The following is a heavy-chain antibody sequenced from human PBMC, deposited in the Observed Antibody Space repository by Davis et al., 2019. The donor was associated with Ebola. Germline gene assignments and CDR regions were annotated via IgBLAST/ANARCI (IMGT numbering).Heavy chain of an antibody. J-gene: IGHJ4*02. CDR2: IDTNTGNP. CDR3: ARQILRLEPQLLWPSFDY. CDR1: GYTFTSYA. V-gene: IGHV7-4-1*02. D-gene: IGHD1-1*01. Sequence: ASVKVSCKASGYTFTSYAMNWVRQAPGQGLEWMGWIDTNTGNPTYAQGFTGRFVFSLDTSVSTAYLQISSLKAEDTAVYYCARQILRLEPQLLWPSFDYWGQGALVTVSS.